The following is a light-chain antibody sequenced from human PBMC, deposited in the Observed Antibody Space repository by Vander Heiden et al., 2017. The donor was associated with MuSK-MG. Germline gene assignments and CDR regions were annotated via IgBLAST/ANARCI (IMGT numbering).Light chain of an antibody. CDR3: QQFDSNLGIT. J-gene: IGKJ4*01. V-gene: IGKV1-39*01. CDR1: QSISSY. Sequence: DIQMTQSPSSLSASVGDRVTITCRASQSISSYLNWYQQKPGKAPKLLIYAASSLQSGVPSRFSGSGSGTDFTLTISSLQPEDFATYYCQQFDSNLGITFGAGTKVEIK. CDR2: AAS.